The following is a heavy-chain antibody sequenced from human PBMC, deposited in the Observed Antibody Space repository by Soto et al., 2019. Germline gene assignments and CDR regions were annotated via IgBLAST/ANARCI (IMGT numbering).Heavy chain of an antibody. V-gene: IGHV4-61*01. CDR3: DRGATVTQFDY. CDR2: GSYSGTT. J-gene: IGHJ4*02. CDR1: GVSVSSGSFY. D-gene: IGHD5-18*01. Sequence: SETLSLTCTVSGVSVSSGSFYWAWIRQPPGKGLEWIGFGSYSGTTNYKPSLKSRVTISVDTSRSQISLKVSSLTAADTAVYYGDRGATVTQFDYWGRGTLVTVSS.